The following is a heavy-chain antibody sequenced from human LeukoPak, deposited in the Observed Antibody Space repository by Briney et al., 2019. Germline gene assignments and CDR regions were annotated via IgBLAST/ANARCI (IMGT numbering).Heavy chain of an antibody. V-gene: IGHV1-2*02. Sequence: ASVKVSCKASGYTFIGYYVHWVRQAPGQGLEWMGWINPNSGGTNYAQKFQGRVTMTRDTSISTAYMELSRLRSDDTAVYYCAREVVVVAATDLDAVVGWFDPWGQGTLDTVSS. CDR3: AREVVVVAATDLDAVVGWFDP. CDR2: INPNSGGT. D-gene: IGHD2-15*01. J-gene: IGHJ5*02. CDR1: GYTFIGYY.